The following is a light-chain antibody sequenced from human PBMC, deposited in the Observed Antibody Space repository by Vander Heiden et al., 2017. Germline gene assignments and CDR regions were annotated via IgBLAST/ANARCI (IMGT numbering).Light chain of an antibody. Sequence: VIWMTQSPSLLSASTGDRVTISCRMSQGISNYLAWYQQKPGKAPELLISAASTLQSGVPSRFSGSGSGTYFTLTISCLQSEDFATYYCQQYDTFPLAFGQGTKLEIK. V-gene: IGKV1D-8*01. J-gene: IGKJ2*01. CDR1: QGISNY. CDR2: AAS. CDR3: QQYDTFPLA.